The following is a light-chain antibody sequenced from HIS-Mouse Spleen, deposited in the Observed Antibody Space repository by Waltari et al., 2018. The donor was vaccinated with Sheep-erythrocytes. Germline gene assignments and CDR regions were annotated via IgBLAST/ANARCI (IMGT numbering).Light chain of an antibody. Sequence: SYELTQPPPVSVSPGQTASITCSGDKLGDKYACWYQQKPGHSPVLVIYQDSKRPSGIPERFAGSNSGNTDTLTLSGTQAMDEADYYCQAWDSSTVVFGGGTKLTVL. CDR3: QAWDSSTVV. CDR2: QDS. J-gene: IGLJ2*01. CDR1: KLGDKY. V-gene: IGLV3-1*01.